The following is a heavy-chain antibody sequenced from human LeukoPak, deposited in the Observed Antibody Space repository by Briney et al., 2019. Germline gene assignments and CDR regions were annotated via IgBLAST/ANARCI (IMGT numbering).Heavy chain of an antibody. J-gene: IGHJ3*02. D-gene: IGHD3-22*01. CDR3: ARVYDSSGSPGYDAFDI. Sequence: SVKVSCKASGGTFSSYAISWVRQAPGRGLEWMGGIIPIFGTANYAQKFQGRVTITADESTSTAYMELSSLRSEDTAVYYCARVYDSSGSPGYDAFDIWGQGTMVTVSS. V-gene: IGHV1-69*13. CDR1: GGTFSSYA. CDR2: IIPIFGTA.